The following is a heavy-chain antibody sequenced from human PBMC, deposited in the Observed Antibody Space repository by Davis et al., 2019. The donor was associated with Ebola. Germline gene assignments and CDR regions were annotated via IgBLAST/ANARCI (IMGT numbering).Heavy chain of an antibody. D-gene: IGHD3-9*01. J-gene: IGHJ4*02. CDR1: GFTFGDYA. CDR3: TRGAKYYDILTGYYF. CDR2: IRSKAYGGTT. V-gene: IGHV3-49*04. Sequence: SLKLSCTASGFTFGDYAMSWVRQAPGKGLEWVGFIRSKAYGGTTEYAASVKGRFTIARDDSKSIAYLQMNSLKTEDTAVYYCTRGAKYYDILTGYYFWGQGTLVTVSS.